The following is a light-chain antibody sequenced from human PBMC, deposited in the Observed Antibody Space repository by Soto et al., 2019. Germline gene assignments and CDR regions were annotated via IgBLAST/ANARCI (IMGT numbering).Light chain of an antibody. CDR2: GAS. V-gene: IGKV3-20*01. Sequence: EIVLTQSPGTLSLSPGERATLSCRASQSVSSSYLAWYQQKPGQAPRLLIYGASGRATGIPDRFSGSGSGTDFTLTISRLEPEDFAVYYCQQYPGYTFGQATKLEIK. J-gene: IGKJ2*01. CDR1: QSVSSSY. CDR3: QQYPGYT.